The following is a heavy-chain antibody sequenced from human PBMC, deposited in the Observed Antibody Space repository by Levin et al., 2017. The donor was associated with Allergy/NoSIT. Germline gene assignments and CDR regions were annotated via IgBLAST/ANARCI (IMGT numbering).Heavy chain of an antibody. CDR3: TRDTFGVDDY. Sequence: GGSLRLSCAASGFSVSRYWMHWVRQAPGKGLAWVSRNNEDGSTINYADSVEGRFTISRDSAKNTLYLQMNSLRVEDTAVYYCTRDTFGVDDYWGQGTMVTVSS. V-gene: IGHV3-74*01. CDR1: GFSVSRYW. CDR2: NNEDGSTI. D-gene: IGHD3-3*01. J-gene: IGHJ4*02.